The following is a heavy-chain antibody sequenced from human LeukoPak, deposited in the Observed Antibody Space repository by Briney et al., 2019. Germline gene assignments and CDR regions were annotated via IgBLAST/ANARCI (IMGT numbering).Heavy chain of an antibody. V-gene: IGHV3-30*02. CDR1: GFTFSSYG. CDR3: AREGSDWNYYYYMDV. D-gene: IGHD6-19*01. CDR2: IRYDGSKK. J-gene: IGHJ6*03. Sequence: GGSLRLSCAASGFTFSSYGMHWVRQAPGKGLEWVAFIRYDGSKKYYADSVKGRFTISRDNAKNSLYLQMNSLRAEDTAVYYCAREGSDWNYYYYMDVWGKGTTVTISS.